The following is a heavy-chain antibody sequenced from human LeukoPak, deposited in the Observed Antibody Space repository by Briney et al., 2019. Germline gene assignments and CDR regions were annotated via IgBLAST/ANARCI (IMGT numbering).Heavy chain of an antibody. V-gene: IGHV3-23*01. J-gene: IGHJ3*02. CDR1: GFTFSSYA. CDR2: ISGSGGST. Sequence: GSLRLSCAASGFTFSSYAMSWVRQAPGKGLEWVSAISGSGGSTYYADSAKGRFTISRDNSKNTLYLQMNSLRAEDTAVYYCAKDQWAYYDFWSANDAFDIWGQGTMVTVSS. D-gene: IGHD3-3*01. CDR3: AKDQWAYYDFWSANDAFDI.